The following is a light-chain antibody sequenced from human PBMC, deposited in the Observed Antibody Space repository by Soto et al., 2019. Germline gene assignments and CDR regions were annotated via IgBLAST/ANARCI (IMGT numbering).Light chain of an antibody. V-gene: IGKV1-27*01. CDR1: KGISNY. J-gene: IGKJ1*01. Sequence: DIQMTQSPCSLSASVGDRVTITCRASKGISNYLAWYQQKPGKVPKLLIYEASTLQSGVPSRFSGSGSGTDFTLNISSLQPEDVATYYRQKYNSAPRTFGQGTKVEIK. CDR2: EAS. CDR3: QKYNSAPRT.